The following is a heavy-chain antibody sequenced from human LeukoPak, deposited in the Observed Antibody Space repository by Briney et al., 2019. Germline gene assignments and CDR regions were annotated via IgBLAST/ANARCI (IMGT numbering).Heavy chain of an antibody. Sequence: GGSLRLSCAPSGFTFSSYGMHWVRQAPGKGLEWVAFIRYDGSNKYYADSVKGRFTISRDNSKNTLYLQMNSLRAEDTAVYYCAKDRNVVVVAATADYWGQGTLVTVSS. CDR1: GFTFSSYG. V-gene: IGHV3-30*02. D-gene: IGHD2-15*01. CDR3: AKDRNVVVVAATADY. CDR2: IRYDGSNK. J-gene: IGHJ4*02.